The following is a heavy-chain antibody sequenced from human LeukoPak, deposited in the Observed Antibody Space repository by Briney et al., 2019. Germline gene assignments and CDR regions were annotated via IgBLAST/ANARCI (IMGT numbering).Heavy chain of an antibody. V-gene: IGHV1-46*01. Sequence: GASVKVSCKASGYTFTSYYMHWVLQAPGQGLEWMGIINPSGGSTSYAQKFQGRVTMTRDTSTSTVYMELSSLRSEDTAVYYCARDIYGDYVTDAFDIWGQGTMVTVSS. CDR1: GYTFTSYY. CDR2: INPSGGST. D-gene: IGHD4-17*01. CDR3: ARDIYGDYVTDAFDI. J-gene: IGHJ3*02.